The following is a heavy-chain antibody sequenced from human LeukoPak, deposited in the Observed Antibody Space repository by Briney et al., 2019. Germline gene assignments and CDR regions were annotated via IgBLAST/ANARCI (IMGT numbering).Heavy chain of an antibody. Sequence: ASVKVSCKASGYTFSNYDMNWVRQAPGQGLEWMGMITPSGGISHAQKFQGRVTMTRDMSTNTVYMELSSLRSEDTAVYYCARVDSTSPHELDYWGQGTLVTVPS. CDR3: ARVDSTSPHELDY. D-gene: IGHD6-6*01. CDR1: GYTFSNYD. V-gene: IGHV1-46*01. J-gene: IGHJ4*02. CDR2: ITPSGGI.